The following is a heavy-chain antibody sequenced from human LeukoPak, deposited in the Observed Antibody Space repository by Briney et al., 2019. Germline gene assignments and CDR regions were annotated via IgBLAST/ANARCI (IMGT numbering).Heavy chain of an antibody. Sequence: SETLSLTCAVSGGSFSAYYWTWIRQPPGKGLEWIGVINHSGSANYNPSLKSRATISLDTSKNQFSLKLSSVTAADTAVYYCARGQGTVTTHWGQGTLVTVSS. CDR3: ARGQGTVTTH. D-gene: IGHD4-17*01. CDR1: GGSFSAYY. CDR2: INHSGSA. J-gene: IGHJ4*02. V-gene: IGHV4-34*01.